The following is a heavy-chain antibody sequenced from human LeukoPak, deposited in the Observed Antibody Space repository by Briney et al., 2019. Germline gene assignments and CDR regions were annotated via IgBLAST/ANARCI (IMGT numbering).Heavy chain of an antibody. J-gene: IGHJ4*02. D-gene: IGHD6-13*01. CDR1: GGSISSYY. Sequence: SETLSLTCTVSGGSISSYYWSWIRQPPGKGLEWIGYIYYSGSTNYNPSLKSRVTISVDTSKNQFSLKLSSVTAADTAVYYCACIAAAGSNFDYWGQGTLDTVSS. CDR2: IYYSGST. CDR3: ACIAAAGSNFDY. V-gene: IGHV4-59*01.